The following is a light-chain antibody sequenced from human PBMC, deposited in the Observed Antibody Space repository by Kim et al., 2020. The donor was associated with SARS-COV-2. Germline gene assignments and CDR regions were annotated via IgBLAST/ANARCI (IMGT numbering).Light chain of an antibody. CDR1: SLPEKQ. CDR2: KDN. J-gene: IGLJ1*01. V-gene: IGLV3-25*03. Sequence: VSQGQTARITCSGESLPEKQTYWYQQKSGQAPLLVIYKDNERPSGIPGRFSGSSSGTTVTLTISGVQAEDDADYYCQSADGSGTYVFGTGTKVTVL. CDR3: QSADGSGTYV.